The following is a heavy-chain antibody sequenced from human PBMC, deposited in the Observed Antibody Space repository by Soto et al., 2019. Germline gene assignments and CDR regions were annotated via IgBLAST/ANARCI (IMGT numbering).Heavy chain of an antibody. Sequence: GGSLRLSCAASGFSFSGYGMHWVRQAPGKGPEWVAVIWYDGSKKYYADSVKGRFTISRDNSQNTLYLQMNSLRAEDSAVYYCARGDCSGTSCYAFDYWGQGTLVTVSS. CDR3: ARGDCSGTSCYAFDY. J-gene: IGHJ4*02. V-gene: IGHV3-33*01. CDR2: IWYDGSKK. CDR1: GFSFSGYG. D-gene: IGHD2-2*01.